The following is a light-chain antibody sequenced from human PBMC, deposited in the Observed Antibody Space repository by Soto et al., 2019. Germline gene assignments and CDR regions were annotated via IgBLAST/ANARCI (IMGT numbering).Light chain of an antibody. CDR3: QQLNSYRT. CDR2: GIS. CDR1: QGVGSD. J-gene: IGKJ5*01. V-gene: IGKV1-17*01. Sequence: ITQSPSAVSASEGDRVTLTCRASQGVGSDFGWYQQKPGKAPKVLIYGISSLQSGVPSRFSGSGSGTDFTLTISSLQPEDFATYYCQQLNSYRTFGQGTRLEI.